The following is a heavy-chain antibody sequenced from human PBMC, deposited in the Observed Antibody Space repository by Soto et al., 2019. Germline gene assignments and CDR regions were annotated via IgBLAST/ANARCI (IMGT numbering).Heavy chain of an antibody. J-gene: IGHJ6*02. D-gene: IGHD3-3*01. CDR2: ISSSSSYT. V-gene: IGHV3-11*06. Sequence: QVQLVESGGGLVKPGGSLRLSCAASGFTFSDYYMSWIRQAPGKGLEWVSYISSSSSYTNYADSVKGRFTISRDNAKNSLYLQMNSLSAEDTAVYYCARDRFDGDFTYYYGMDVWGQGTTVTVSS. CDR3: ARDRFDGDFTYYYGMDV. CDR1: GFTFSDYY.